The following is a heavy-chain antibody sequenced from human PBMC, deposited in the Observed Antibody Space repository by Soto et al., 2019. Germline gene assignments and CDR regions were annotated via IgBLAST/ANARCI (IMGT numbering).Heavy chain of an antibody. CDR2: VHYTAST. D-gene: IGHD2-15*01. J-gene: IGHJ3*02. CDR3: ARATPGYPGRAFQI. V-gene: IGHV4-39*02. Sequence: ASETLSLTCTVSEGSINWSPDYWGRLRQPPGKEPQWIASVHYTASTTYYNPSLKSRVTISVDTSKNQFSLNLRSVTAADTAIYYCARATPGYPGRAFQIWGQGKMVTVSS. CDR1: EGSINWSPDY.